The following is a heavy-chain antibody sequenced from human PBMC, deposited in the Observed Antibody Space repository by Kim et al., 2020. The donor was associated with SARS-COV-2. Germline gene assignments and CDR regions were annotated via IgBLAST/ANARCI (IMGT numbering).Heavy chain of an antibody. Sequence: SETLSLTCTVSGGSISSYYWSWIRQPAGKGLEWIGRIYTSGSTNYNPSLKSRVTMSVDTSKNQFSLKLSSVTAADTAVYYCARSLYHHGGNAFDIWGQGTMVTVSS. CDR2: IYTSGST. CDR3: ARSLYHHGGNAFDI. CDR1: GGSISSYY. V-gene: IGHV4-4*07. J-gene: IGHJ3*02. D-gene: IGHD3-16*01.